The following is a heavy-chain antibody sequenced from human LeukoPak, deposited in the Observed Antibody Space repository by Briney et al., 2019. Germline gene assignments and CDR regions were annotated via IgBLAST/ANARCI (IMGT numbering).Heavy chain of an antibody. V-gene: IGHV4-39*01. Sequence: SETLSLTCTVSGGSISSSSYYWGWIRQPPGKGLEWIGSIYYSGSTYYNPSLKSRVTISVDTSKNQFSLKLSSVTAADTAVYYCARHLLAARVYYFDYWGQGTLVTVSS. D-gene: IGHD6-6*01. CDR2: IYYSGST. J-gene: IGHJ4*02. CDR1: GGSISSSSYY. CDR3: ARHLLAARVYYFDY.